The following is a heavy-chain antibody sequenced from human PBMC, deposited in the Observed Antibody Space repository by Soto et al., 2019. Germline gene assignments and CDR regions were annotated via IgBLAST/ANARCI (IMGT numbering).Heavy chain of an antibody. CDR1: GGSFSGYY. CDR2: INHSGST. J-gene: IGHJ1*01. D-gene: IGHD2-15*01. CDR3: ARLSASSTYCSGGSCNGLVRYFQH. V-gene: IGHV4-34*01. Sequence: SETLSLTCAVYGGSFSGYYWSWIRQPPGKGLEWIGEINHSGSTNYNPSLKSRVTISVDTSKNQFSLKLSPVTAADTAVYYCARLSASSTYCSGGSCNGLVRYFQHWGQGTLVTVSS.